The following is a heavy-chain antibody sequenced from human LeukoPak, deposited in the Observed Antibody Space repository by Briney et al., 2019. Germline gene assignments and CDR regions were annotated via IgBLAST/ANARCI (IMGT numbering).Heavy chain of an antibody. Sequence: RLSLTPPKSRDSNSGRRCKRGDLGQPPVKKKKCIGSIYYSGSTYYNPSLKSRVTISVDTSKNQFSLKLSSVTAADTAVYYCAKVRLPPGRHAVHASINWFDPWGQGTLVTVSS. V-gene: IGHV4-39*07. J-gene: IGHJ5*02. D-gene: IGHD1-1*01. CDR1: RDSNSGRRCK. CDR2: IYYSGST. CDR3: AKVRLPPGRHAVHASINWFDP.